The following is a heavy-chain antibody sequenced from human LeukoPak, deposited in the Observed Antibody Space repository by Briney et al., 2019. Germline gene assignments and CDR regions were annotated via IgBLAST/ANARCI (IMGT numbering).Heavy chain of an antibody. CDR3: VRRSKGLDY. D-gene: IGHD6-19*01. V-gene: IGHV5-51*01. J-gene: IGHJ4*02. CDR1: GYSFNSYW. CDR2: ISPGAPDT. Sequence: EALKISRKGSGYSFNSYWIGWVRQRPGKGLELMGIISPGAPDTRYSPSSQGQVTISADKSIRTAYLQWSSRKASDTAMYYCVRRSKGLDYGGRGTLVTASS.